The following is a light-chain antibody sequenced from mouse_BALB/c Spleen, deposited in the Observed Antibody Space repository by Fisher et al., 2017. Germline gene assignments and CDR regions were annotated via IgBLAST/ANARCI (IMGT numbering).Light chain of an antibody. J-gene: IGKJ5*01. CDR1: SSISSNY. Sequence: IVITQTPAIMSASPGQKVTITCSASSSISSNYLHWYQQKPGFSPKLLIYRTSNLASGVPARFSGSGSGTSYSLTISSMEAEDAATYYCQQYHSYPPTFGAGTKLELK. V-gene: IGKV4-74*01. CDR3: QQYHSYPPT. CDR2: RTS.